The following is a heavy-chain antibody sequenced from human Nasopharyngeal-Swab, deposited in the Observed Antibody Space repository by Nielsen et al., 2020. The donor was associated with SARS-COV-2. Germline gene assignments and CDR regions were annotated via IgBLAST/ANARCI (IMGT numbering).Heavy chain of an antibody. CDR3: SRAPQVKQLVLGGWFDP. V-gene: IGHV1-2*02. Sequence: ASVKVSCKASGYTFTGYYMHWVRQAPGQGLEWMGWINPNSGGTNYAKKFQGRVTMTRDTSISTAYMELSRLRSDDTAVYYGSRAPQVKQLVLGGWFDPWGQGTLVTVSS. D-gene: IGHD6-6*01. J-gene: IGHJ5*02. CDR1: GYTFTGYY. CDR2: INPNSGGT.